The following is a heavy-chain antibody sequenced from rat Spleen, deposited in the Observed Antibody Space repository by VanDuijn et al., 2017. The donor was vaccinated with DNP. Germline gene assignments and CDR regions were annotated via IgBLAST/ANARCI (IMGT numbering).Heavy chain of an antibody. CDR3: ASSRWDYFDD. CDR1: GFTFSDYN. V-gene: IGHV5-7*01. J-gene: IGHJ2*01. CDR2: ISYDGSST. Sequence: EVQLVESGGGLVQPGRSLKLSCAASGFTFSDYNMAWVRQAPKKGLEWVATISYDGSSTYYRDSVKGRFTISRDNAKSTLYLQMDSLRSEDTATYYCASSRWDYFDDWGQGVMVTVSS.